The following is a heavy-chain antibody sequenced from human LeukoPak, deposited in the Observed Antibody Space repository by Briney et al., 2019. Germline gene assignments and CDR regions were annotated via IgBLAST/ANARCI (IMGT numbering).Heavy chain of an antibody. CDR1: GFTFSSYA. J-gene: IGHJ4*02. V-gene: IGHV3-23*01. CDR3: AKDLLGPYYYDSSGYQLTFDY. D-gene: IGHD3-22*01. Sequence: GGSLRLSCAASGFTFSSYAMSWVRQAPGKGLEWVSAISGSGGSTYYADSVKGRFTISRDNSKNTLYLQMNSLRAEDTAVYYCAKDLLGPYYYDSSGYQLTFDYWGQGTLVTVSS. CDR2: ISGSGGST.